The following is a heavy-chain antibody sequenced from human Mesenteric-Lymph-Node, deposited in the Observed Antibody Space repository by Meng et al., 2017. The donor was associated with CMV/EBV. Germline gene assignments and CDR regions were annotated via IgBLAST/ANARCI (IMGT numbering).Heavy chain of an antibody. CDR1: GGSFSGYY. CDR2: SNHSGST. D-gene: IGHD5-12*01. J-gene: IGHJ4*02. V-gene: IGHV4-34*01. CDR3: ARGGYSGYAR. Sequence: LTCAVDGGSFSGYYWSWIRQPPGKGLEWIGESNHSGSTNYNPSLKSRVTISVDTSKNQFFLKLSSVTAADTAVYYCARGGYSGYARWGQGTLVTVSS.